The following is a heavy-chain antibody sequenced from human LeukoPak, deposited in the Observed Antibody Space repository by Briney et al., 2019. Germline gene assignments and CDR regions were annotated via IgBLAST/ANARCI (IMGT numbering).Heavy chain of an antibody. CDR1: GFTFSGSD. D-gene: IGHD3-10*02. J-gene: IGHJ2*01. CDR3: SRRMFTADWHLDL. CDR2: IKTKAESYAT. Sequence: QPGGSLRLSCAASGFTFSGSDIHWVRQASGKGLEWIGRIKTKAESYATAYVVSVTGRFTISRDDSKNTAFLQMNSLKTEDTAVYYCSRRMFTADWHLDLWGRGTLVTVS. V-gene: IGHV3-73*01.